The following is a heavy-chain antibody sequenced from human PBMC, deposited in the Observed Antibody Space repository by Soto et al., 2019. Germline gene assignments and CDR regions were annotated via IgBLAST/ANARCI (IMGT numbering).Heavy chain of an antibody. J-gene: IGHJ6*02. CDR3: TRQEWELTYYYYGMDV. V-gene: IGHV3-73*01. Sequence: GGSLRLSCAASGFTFSGSAMHWVRQASGKGLEWVGRIRSKANSYATAYAASVKGRFTISRDDSKNTAYLQMNSLKTEDTAVHYCTRQEWELTYYYYGMDVWGQGTTVTVSS. CDR2: IRSKANSYAT. CDR1: GFTFSGSA. D-gene: IGHD1-26*01.